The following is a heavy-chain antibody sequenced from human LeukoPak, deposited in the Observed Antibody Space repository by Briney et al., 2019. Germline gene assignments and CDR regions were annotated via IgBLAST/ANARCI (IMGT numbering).Heavy chain of an antibody. V-gene: IGHV4-31*03. CDR1: GGFLNSGGYY. D-gene: IGHD3-16*01. J-gene: IGHJ5*02. CDR2: IYYSGTT. CDR3: ARGWGWFEP. Sequence: SETLSFTCTGSGGFLNSGGYYWNWIRQLPEKGLDWIGSIYYSGTTSYNSSLKSRVTMSVDTSKNQFALNLISMTAADTAVYYCARGWGWFEPWGQGTLVTVSS.